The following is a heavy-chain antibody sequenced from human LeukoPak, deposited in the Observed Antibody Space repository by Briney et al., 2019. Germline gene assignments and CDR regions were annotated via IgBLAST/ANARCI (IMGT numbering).Heavy chain of an antibody. CDR2: INHSGST. CDR3: ASLEKDIVVVPAANDTL. D-gene: IGHD2-2*01. J-gene: IGHJ4*02. V-gene: IGHV4-34*01. CDR1: GGPFSGYY. Sequence: PSETLSLTCAVYGGPFSGYYWSWIRQPPGKGLEWIGEINHSGSTNYNPSLKSRVTISVDTSKNQFSLKLSSVTAAGTAVYYCASLEKDIVVVPAANDTLWGQGTLVTVSS.